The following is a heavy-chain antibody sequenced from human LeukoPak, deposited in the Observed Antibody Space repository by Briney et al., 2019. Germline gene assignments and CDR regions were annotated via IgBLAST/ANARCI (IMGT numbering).Heavy chain of an antibody. CDR2: ISYDGRNK. CDR1: EFTFNNHD. D-gene: IGHD2-15*01. J-gene: IGHJ3*01. V-gene: IGHV3-30*18. Sequence: GRSLRLSCAASEFTFNNHDMHWVRQAPGKGLEWVAAISYDGRNKYYADSVKGRFTISRDNSKNTLNLQMNSLRTEDTAVFYCAKPRDIDSWAFDVWGQGTMVTVSS. CDR3: AKPRDIDSWAFDV.